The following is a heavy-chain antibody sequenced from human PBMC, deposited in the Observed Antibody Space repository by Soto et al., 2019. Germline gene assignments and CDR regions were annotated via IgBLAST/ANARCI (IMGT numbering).Heavy chain of an antibody. CDR1: GFTFSNYA. D-gene: IGHD3-22*01. CDR3: AKGVPMIVVVITPDY. Sequence: RPSCAASGFTFSNYALNWVRPAPGKGLEWVSSISGGGGSRNYADSVKGRFTISRDNSKNTLYLQMNSLRAEDTAVYYCAKGVPMIVVVITPDYWGQGTLVTVSS. J-gene: IGHJ4*02. CDR2: ISGGGGSR. V-gene: IGHV3-23*01.